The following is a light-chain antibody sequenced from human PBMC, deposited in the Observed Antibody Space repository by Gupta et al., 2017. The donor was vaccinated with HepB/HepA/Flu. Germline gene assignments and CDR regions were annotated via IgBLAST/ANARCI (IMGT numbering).Light chain of an antibody. CDR1: VSESKN. Sequence: VPRQTASTNCGAKVSESKNVHWYQQKPGQAPVLVIYRDTNRPSGFPERFSGSNSGNTASLTISRDQAGDEADYYCQVWDSSAGVVFGGGTKLTVL. CDR2: RDT. V-gene: IGLV3-9*01. CDR3: QVWDSSAGVV. J-gene: IGLJ2*01.